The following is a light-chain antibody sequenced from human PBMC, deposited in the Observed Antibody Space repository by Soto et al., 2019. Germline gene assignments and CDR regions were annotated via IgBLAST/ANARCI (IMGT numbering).Light chain of an antibody. J-gene: IGKJ4*01. CDR3: QQYGSSPLT. V-gene: IGKV3-20*01. CDR2: DAS. Sequence: EIVLTQSPGTLSLSPGETATPSCRASQSVRSNYLAWYQQKPGQAPRFLIYDASSRATGIPDRFSGSGSGTDFTLTISRLEPEDFAVYYCQQYGSSPLTFGGGTKVEIK. CDR1: QSVRSNY.